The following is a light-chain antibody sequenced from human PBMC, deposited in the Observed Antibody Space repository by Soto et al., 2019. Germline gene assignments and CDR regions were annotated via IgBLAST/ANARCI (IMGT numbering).Light chain of an antibody. CDR3: CSYAGSPYV. V-gene: IGLV2-11*01. CDR1: SSDVGGYNY. Sequence: QSALTQSRSVSGSPGQSVTISCTGTSSDVGGYNYVSWYQQYPGKAPKLMIYEVSKRPSRVPDRFSGSKSGNTASLTISGVQPEDEADYYCCSYAGSPYVFGTGTKLTVL. CDR2: EVS. J-gene: IGLJ1*01.